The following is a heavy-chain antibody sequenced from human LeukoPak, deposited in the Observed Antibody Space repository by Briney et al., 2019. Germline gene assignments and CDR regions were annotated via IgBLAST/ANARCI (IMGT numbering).Heavy chain of an antibody. D-gene: IGHD2-8*01. Sequence: SETLSLTCAVYGGSFSCYYWSWIRQPPGKGLEWIGEISHGGSTNYNPSLKSRVTISVYTSKNQFSLKLSSVTTADTAVYYCARGPRIVLMVYDSPANWFDPWGQGTLVTVSS. CDR2: ISHGGST. CDR3: ARGPRIVLMVYDSPANWFDP. CDR1: GGSFSCYY. J-gene: IGHJ5*02. V-gene: IGHV4-34*01.